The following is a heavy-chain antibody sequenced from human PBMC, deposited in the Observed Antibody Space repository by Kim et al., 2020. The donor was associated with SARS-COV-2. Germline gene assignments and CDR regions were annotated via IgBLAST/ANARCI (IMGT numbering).Heavy chain of an antibody. D-gene: IGHD2-2*01. J-gene: IGHJ4*02. CDR3: ARGGEAAAIGVSY. Sequence: NPSLKSRVTISVDTSKNQFSLKLSSVTAADTAVYYCARGGEAAAIGVSYWGQGTLVTVSS. V-gene: IGHV4-59*09.